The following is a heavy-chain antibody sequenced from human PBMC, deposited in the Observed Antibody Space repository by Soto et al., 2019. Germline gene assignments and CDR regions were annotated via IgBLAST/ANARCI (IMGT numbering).Heavy chain of an antibody. CDR1: GGSISSSRYY. J-gene: IGHJ6*02. CDR2: IYYSGST. V-gene: IGHV4-39*01. CDR3: ARQEERDFWSGNYYYYGMDV. D-gene: IGHD3-3*01. Sequence: TLSLTFAVSGGSISSSRYYWGWIRQPPGKGLEWIGSIYYSGSTYYNPSLKSRVTISVDTSKNQFSLKLSSVTAADTAVYYCARQEERDFWSGNYYYYGMDVWGQGTTVTVSS.